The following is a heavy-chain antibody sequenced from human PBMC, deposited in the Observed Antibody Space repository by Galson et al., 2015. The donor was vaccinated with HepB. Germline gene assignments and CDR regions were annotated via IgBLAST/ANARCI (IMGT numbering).Heavy chain of an antibody. CDR1: GDTLTELS. CDR3: ATWGYCVSVRCYY. J-gene: IGHJ4*02. Sequence: SVKVSCKVSGDTLTELSMHWVRQAPGKGLEWMGGFDPENGKKIYAQKFQGRVTMTEDSSTDTAYMELSSLTSEDSAVYYCATWGYCVSVRCYYWGQGTLVTVSS. D-gene: IGHD2-2*01. V-gene: IGHV1-24*01. CDR2: FDPENGKK.